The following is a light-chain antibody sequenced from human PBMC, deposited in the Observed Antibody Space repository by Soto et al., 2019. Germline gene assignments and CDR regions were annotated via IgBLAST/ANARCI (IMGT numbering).Light chain of an antibody. CDR3: QQLVSSPLS. Sequence: EVVMTQSPGILSLSPGERATLSCRASQSVSSSYLAWYQQKPGQAPRLLIYGASSRATGIPDRFSGSGSGTDFTLTISRLEPEDFAVYFCQQLVSSPLSFGGRTKADIK. CDR2: GAS. V-gene: IGKV3-20*01. J-gene: IGKJ4*01. CDR1: QSVSSSY.